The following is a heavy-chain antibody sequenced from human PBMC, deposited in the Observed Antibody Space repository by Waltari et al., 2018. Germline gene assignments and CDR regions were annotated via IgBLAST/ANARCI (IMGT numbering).Heavy chain of an antibody. Sequence: EVPLVESGGSLLQPGGSLRLSCAASDFNVSGNYMTWVRQAPGRGLEWVSVIYTNGSTYYADSVKGRFTISRDYAKNTLHLQMNSLRAEDTAVFYCARSHISTGPYDSWGQGTVVTVSS. D-gene: IGHD4-17*01. V-gene: IGHV3-53*01. CDR2: IYTNGST. CDR1: DFNVSGNY. J-gene: IGHJ4*02. CDR3: ARSHISTGPYDS.